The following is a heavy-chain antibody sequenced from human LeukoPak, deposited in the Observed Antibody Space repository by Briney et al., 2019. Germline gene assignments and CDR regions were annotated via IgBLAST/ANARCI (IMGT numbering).Heavy chain of an antibody. V-gene: IGHV4-59*01. J-gene: IGHJ4*02. CDR2: IYYSGST. CDR3: ARDRSEFDY. Sequence: SVTLSLTCSVSGGSISSYYWSWIRQPPGKGLEWIGYIYYSGSTNYNPSLKSRVTISVDTSKNQFSLKLSSVTAADTAVYFCARDRSEFDYWGQGTLVTVSS. CDR1: GGSISSYY.